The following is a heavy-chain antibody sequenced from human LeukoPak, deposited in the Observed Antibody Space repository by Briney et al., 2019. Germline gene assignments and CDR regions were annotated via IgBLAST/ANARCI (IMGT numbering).Heavy chain of an antibody. Sequence: GGSLRLSCAASGFTFSSYEMNWVREAPGKGLEWVSYISSCGSTIYYADTVKGRFTISGDNAKNSLYLQMNSLRAEDTAVYYCARASRGYYDSSGYYRSFDYWGQGTLVTVSS. V-gene: IGHV3-48*03. CDR2: ISSCGSTI. CDR1: GFTFSSYE. J-gene: IGHJ4*02. CDR3: ARASRGYYDSSGYYRSFDY. D-gene: IGHD3-22*01.